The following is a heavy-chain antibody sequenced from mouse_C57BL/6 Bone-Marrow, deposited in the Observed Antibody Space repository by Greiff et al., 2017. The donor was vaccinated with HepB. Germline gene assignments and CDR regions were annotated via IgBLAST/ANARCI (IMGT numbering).Heavy chain of an antibody. Sequence: VQLQQSGTVLARPGSSVKMSCKTSGYTFTSYGINWVKQRPGQGLEWIGYIYIGNGYTEYNEKFKGKATLTSDTSSSTAYMQLSSLTSEDSAIYFCARDSHYGSSYSDYWGQGTTLTVSS. CDR1: GYTFTSYG. CDR2: IYIGNGYT. CDR3: ARDSHYGSSYSDY. V-gene: IGHV1-58*01. D-gene: IGHD1-1*01. J-gene: IGHJ2*01.